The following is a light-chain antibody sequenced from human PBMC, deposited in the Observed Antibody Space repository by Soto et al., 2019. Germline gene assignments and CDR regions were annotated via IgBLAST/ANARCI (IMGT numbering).Light chain of an antibody. V-gene: IGKV3-15*01. J-gene: IGKJ2*01. CDR2: GAS. Sequence: EIVMTQSPATLSVSPGERATPSCRASQSVSSNLDWYQQKPGQAPRLLIYGASTRATGIPARFSGSGSGTEFTLTISSLQSEDVAVYYCQQYNNWPPMYTFGQGTKLEIK. CDR1: QSVSSN. CDR3: QQYNNWPPMYT.